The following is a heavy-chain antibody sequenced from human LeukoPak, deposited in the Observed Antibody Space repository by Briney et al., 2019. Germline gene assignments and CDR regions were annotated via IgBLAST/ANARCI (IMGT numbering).Heavy chain of an antibody. Sequence: PGGSLRLSCAASGFTFGIYEMNWVRQAPGKGLEWVSYISSSGSTIYYSDSVKGRFTISRDNAKNSVYLHMNSLRAEDTAVYYCARDKVVGPTKFDSWGQGTLVTVSS. J-gene: IGHJ5*01. CDR3: ARDKVVGPTKFDS. D-gene: IGHD1-26*01. CDR2: ISSSGSTI. CDR1: GFTFGIYE. V-gene: IGHV3-48*03.